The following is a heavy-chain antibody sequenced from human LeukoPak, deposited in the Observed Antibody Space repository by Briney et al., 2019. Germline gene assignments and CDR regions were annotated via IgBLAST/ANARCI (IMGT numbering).Heavy chain of an antibody. D-gene: IGHD4-23*01. Sequence: GGSLRLSCAASGFTFSSYAMSWVRQAPGKGLEWVSDISGSGGSTSYADSVKGRFTISRNNSKNTLYLQMNTLRAEDTAVYYCARYIETPRRDLDYWGQGTLVTVSS. CDR3: ARYIETPRRDLDY. CDR1: GFTFSSYA. J-gene: IGHJ4*02. V-gene: IGHV3-23*01. CDR2: ISGSGGST.